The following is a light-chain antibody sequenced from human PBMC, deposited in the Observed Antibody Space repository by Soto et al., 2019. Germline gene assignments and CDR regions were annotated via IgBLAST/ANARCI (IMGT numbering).Light chain of an antibody. CDR1: QGISSA. CDR2: DAS. Sequence: AIQLTQSPSSLSAPEGDRVTITCRASQGISSALAWYQQKPGKAPKLLIYDASSLESGVPSRFSGSGSGTDFTLTISSLQPEDFATYYCQQFKNYPTFGQGTRLEIK. V-gene: IGKV1D-13*01. J-gene: IGKJ5*01. CDR3: QQFKNYPT.